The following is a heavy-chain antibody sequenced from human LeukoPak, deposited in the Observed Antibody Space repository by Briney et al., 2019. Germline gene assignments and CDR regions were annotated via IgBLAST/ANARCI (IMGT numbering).Heavy chain of an antibody. J-gene: IGHJ4*02. CDR1: GYTFTSYD. Sequence: ASVKVSCKASGYTFTSYDINWVRQATGQGLEWMGWMNPNSGNTGYAQGFQGRVTMTRNTSISTAYMELSSLTSEDTAVYYCARGRRLTGYYDFDYWGQGTLVTVSS. V-gene: IGHV1-8*01. D-gene: IGHD3-9*01. CDR3: ARGRRLTGYYDFDY. CDR2: MNPNSGNT.